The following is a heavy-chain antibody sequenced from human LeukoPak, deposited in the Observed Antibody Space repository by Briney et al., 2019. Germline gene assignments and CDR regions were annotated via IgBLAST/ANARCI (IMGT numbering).Heavy chain of an antibody. CDR3: ARGSSSGWFSRPRGY. CDR1: GGTFSSYA. CDR2: IIPIFGTA. J-gene: IGHJ4*02. Sequence: SVKVSCKASGGTFSSYAISWVRQAPGQGLEWMGGIIPIFGTANYAQKFQGRVTITRDTSASTAYMELSSLRSEDTAVYYCARGSSSGWFSRPRGYWGQGTLVTVSS. V-gene: IGHV1-69*05. D-gene: IGHD6-19*01.